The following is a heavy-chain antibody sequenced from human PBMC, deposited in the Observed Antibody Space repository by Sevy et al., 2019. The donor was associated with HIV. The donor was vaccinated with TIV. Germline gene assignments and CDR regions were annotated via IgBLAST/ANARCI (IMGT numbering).Heavy chain of an antibody. CDR2: ISYDGNIQ. CDR1: GLTFSTYG. D-gene: IGHD5-18*01. CDR3: AKDQGEYNYAPGY. Sequence: GGSLRLSCAASGLTFSTYGMHWVRQAPGKGLEWVAVISYDGNIQYYADSVKGRFTVSRDNSKNTLYLQMNSLRAEDSAVYYCAKDQGEYNYAPGYWGQGTLVTVSS. V-gene: IGHV3-30*18. J-gene: IGHJ4*02.